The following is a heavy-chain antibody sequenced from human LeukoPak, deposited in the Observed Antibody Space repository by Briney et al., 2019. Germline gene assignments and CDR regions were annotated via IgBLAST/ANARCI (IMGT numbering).Heavy chain of an antibody. CDR3: ARGPYSYDSSGAFDI. J-gene: IGHJ3*02. D-gene: IGHD3-22*01. V-gene: IGHV4-39*02. CDR1: GGPISSSSYY. CDR2: IYSSGST. Sequence: SETLSLTCTVSGGPISSSSYYWGWIRQAPGKGLEWIGSIYSSGSTYYNPSLKSRVTISVDTSKNHFSLKLNSVTAADTAVYFCARGPYSYDSSGAFDIWGQGTMVTVSS.